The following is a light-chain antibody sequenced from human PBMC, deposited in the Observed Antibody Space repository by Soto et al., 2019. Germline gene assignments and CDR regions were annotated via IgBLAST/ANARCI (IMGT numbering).Light chain of an antibody. J-gene: IGKJ1*01. Sequence: AIRMTQSPSSLSASRGDRVTITCRASQGISTYLAWYQQTPGKAPKLLIPDASTLQSGVPSRFSGSGSGTDFTLTIRSLQSEEFATYYCQQYYAYPPTFGQGTKVDIK. CDR3: QQYYAYPPT. CDR1: QGISTY. V-gene: IGKV1-8*01. CDR2: DAS.